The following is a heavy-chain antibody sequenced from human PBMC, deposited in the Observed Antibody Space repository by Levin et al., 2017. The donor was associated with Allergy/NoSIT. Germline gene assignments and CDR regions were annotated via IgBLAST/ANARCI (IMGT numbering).Heavy chain of an antibody. CDR1: GFTFGDFA. CDR2: FRTKAHGGTT. V-gene: IGHV3-49*04. CDR3: ARGGPPNYDYNWGSYRDGYFDY. J-gene: IGHJ4*02. Sequence: GESLKISCTGSGFTFGDFALSWVRRAPGKGLGWVGFFRTKAHGGTTEYAPLVKGRLTIPRDDSKSIAYLQMNSLKTEDTAVYFCARGGPPNYDYNWGSYRDGYFDYWGQGTLVTVSS. D-gene: IGHD3-16*02.